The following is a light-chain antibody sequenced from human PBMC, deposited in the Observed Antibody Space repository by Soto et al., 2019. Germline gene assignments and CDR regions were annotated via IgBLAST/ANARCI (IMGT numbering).Light chain of an antibody. CDR1: SSDVAAYNY. Sequence: QSALTQPASVSGSPGQSITISCTGTSSDVAAYNYVSWYQQHPGKAPKLMVYDVSNRPLGVSNRFSGSKSGNTASLSNSGLQAEDEADYYCSSYTSGGNYVFGTGTKVTVL. V-gene: IGLV2-14*03. CDR2: DVS. J-gene: IGLJ1*01. CDR3: SSYTSGGNYV.